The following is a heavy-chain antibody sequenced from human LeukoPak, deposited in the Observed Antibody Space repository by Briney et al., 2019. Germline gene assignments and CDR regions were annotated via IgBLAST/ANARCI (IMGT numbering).Heavy chain of an antibody. CDR2: MNPNSGNT. D-gene: IGHD6-6*01. V-gene: IGHV1-8*03. J-gene: IGHJ6*03. Sequence: ASVKVSCKASGYTFTSYDINWVRQATGQGLEWMGWMNPNSGNTGYAQKFQGGVTITRNTSISTAYMELSSLRSEDTAVYYCARRGVSSSSYYYYYMDVWGKGTTVTVSS. CDR1: GYTFTSYD. CDR3: ARRGVSSSSYYYYYMDV.